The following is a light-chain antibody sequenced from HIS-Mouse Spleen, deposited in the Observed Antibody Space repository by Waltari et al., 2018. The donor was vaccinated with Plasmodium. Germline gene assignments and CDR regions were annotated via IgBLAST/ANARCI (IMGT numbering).Light chain of an antibody. V-gene: IGLV3-21*02. J-gene: IGLJ3*02. Sequence: SYVLTQPPSVSVAPGQTARLTCGGNNIGSKRVHWYQQKPGRAPVLVVYDDSDRPSGIPERFSGSNSGNTATLTISRVEAGDEADYYCQVWDSSSDHRVFGGGTKLTVL. CDR3: QVWDSSSDHRV. CDR1: NIGSKR. CDR2: DDS.